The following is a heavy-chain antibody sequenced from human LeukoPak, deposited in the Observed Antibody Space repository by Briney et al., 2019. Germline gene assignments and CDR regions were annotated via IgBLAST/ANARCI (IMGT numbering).Heavy chain of an antibody. CDR2: IRYDGSNK. Sequence: GGSLRLSCAASGFTFSSYGMHWVRQAPGKGLEWVAFIRYDGSNKYYADSVKGRFTISRDNSKNTLYLQMNSLRAEDTAVYYCAKVRNVLRFLEWLFPWFDPWGQGTLVTVSS. V-gene: IGHV3-30*02. CDR1: GFTFSSYG. J-gene: IGHJ5*02. CDR3: AKVRNVLRFLEWLFPWFDP. D-gene: IGHD3-3*01.